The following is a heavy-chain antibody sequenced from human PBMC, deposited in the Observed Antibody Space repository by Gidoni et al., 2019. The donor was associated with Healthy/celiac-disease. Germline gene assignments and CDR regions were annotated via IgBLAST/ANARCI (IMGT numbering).Heavy chain of an antibody. CDR1: GGSFSGNY. CDR2: INHGGST. CDR3: ARGWQRNGMDV. D-gene: IGHD6-25*01. Sequence: QDQLQQWGAGLLKPSEPLSLPCAVYGGSFSGNYWSWIRQPPGQGLEWIGEINHGGSTDYNPSLKRRVTISVDTSKSQFSLKRSAVTAADTAVYCCARGWQRNGMDVWGQGTTVTVSS. V-gene: IGHV4-34*01. J-gene: IGHJ6*02.